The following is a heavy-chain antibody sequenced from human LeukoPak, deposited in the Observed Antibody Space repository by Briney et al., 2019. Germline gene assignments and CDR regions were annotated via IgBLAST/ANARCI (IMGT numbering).Heavy chain of an antibody. D-gene: IGHD3-10*01. Sequence: SETLSLTCTVSGGSISSGGYYWSWIRQHPGKGLEWIGYIYYSGSTYYNPSLKSRVTISVDTSKNQFSLKLSSVTAADTAVYYCASMVRGVIPRAFDIWGQGTMVTVSS. CDR2: IYYSGST. V-gene: IGHV4-31*03. J-gene: IGHJ3*02. CDR1: GGSISSGGYY. CDR3: ASMVRGVIPRAFDI.